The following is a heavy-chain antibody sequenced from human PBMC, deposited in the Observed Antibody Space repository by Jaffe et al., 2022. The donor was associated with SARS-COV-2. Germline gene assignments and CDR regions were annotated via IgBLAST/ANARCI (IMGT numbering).Heavy chain of an antibody. Sequence: QVTLKESGPVLVKPTETLTLTCTVSGFSLSNARMGVSWIRQPPGKALEWLAHIFSNDEKSYSTSLKSRLTISKDTSKSQVVLTMTNMDPVDTATYYCANTRHDHQYGVVIMSGMDVWGQGTTVTVSS. CDR2: IFSNDEK. D-gene: IGHD3-3*01. CDR1: GFSLSNARMG. V-gene: IGHV2-26*01. CDR3: ANTRHDHQYGVVIMSGMDV. J-gene: IGHJ6*02.